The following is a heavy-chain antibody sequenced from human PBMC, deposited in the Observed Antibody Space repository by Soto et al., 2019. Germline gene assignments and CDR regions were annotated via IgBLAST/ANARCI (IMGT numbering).Heavy chain of an antibody. D-gene: IGHD6-19*01. V-gene: IGHV4-59*08. CDR3: ARHLEMAGNDXFDS. CDR2: IYYSGST. Sequence: PSETLSLTCTVSGGSISPYYWSWIRQPPGKGLEWIAYIYYSGSTNYNPSLKSRVTISVDTSKNHFSLKLSSATAADTAMYYCARHLEMAGNDXFDSWAQRTMVTVSS. J-gene: IGHJ3*02. CDR1: GGSISPYY.